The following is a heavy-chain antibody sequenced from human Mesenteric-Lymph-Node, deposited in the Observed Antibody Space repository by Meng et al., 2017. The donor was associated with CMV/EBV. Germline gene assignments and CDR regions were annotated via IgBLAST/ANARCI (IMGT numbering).Heavy chain of an antibody. J-gene: IGHJ4*02. V-gene: IGHV3-23*03. Sequence: GESLKISCAASGSTFNNAWMSWVRQAPGKGLEWVSIIYSDDSFYADSVKGRFIISRDDSRNTLYLQMSSLRAEDTAIYYCAKGENVYAPVGYFDSWGQGTLVTVSS. CDR3: AKGENVYAPVGYFDS. CDR2: IYSDDS. D-gene: IGHD2-8*01. CDR1: GSTFNNAW.